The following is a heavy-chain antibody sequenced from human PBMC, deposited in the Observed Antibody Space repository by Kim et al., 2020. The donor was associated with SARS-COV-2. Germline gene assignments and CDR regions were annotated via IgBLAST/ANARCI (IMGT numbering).Heavy chain of an antibody. CDR1: GYTFTNHY. V-gene: IGHV1-46*01. CDR3: ARDLEQWLIVNAFDL. D-gene: IGHD6-19*01. CDR2: INPSGGIT. Sequence: ASVKVSCKASGYTFTNHYIHWVRQAPGQGLEWMGIINPSGGITGYAKKFQDRVTMTRDTSTSTVYMELSSLTSDDTAVYYCARDLEQWLIVNAFDLWGQGTKVTVSS. J-gene: IGHJ3*01.